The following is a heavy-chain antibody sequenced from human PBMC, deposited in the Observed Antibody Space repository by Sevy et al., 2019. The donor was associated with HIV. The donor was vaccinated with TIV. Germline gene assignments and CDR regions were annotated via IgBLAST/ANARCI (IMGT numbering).Heavy chain of an antibody. CDR2: ISGSGGST. D-gene: IGHD1-26*01. CDR3: AKRVVGATQQYYFDY. V-gene: IGHV3-23*01. Sequence: GGSLRLSCAASGFTFSSYAMSWVRQAPGKGLEWVSAISGSGGSTYYADSVKGRFTISRDNSKNTLYLQMNSLRAEDTAVYYCAKRVVGATQQYYFDYRGQGTLVTVSS. CDR1: GFTFSSYA. J-gene: IGHJ4*02.